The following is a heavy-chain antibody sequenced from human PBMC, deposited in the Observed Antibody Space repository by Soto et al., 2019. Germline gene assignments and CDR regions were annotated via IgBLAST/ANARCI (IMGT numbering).Heavy chain of an antibody. V-gene: IGHV1-18*04. CDR1: GYSLTSYG. J-gene: IGHJ4*02. CDR2: ITPSNGNR. Sequence: QIQLVQSGGEVKRPGASVMVSCKASGYSLTSYGISWVRLVPGQGLEWMAWITPSNGNRNFARKFQDRVSMTAYISTSTVYMELRSLTSDDTAVYYCTRVTLGVFENWGQGTLVTVSS. CDR3: TRVTLGVFEN. D-gene: IGHD2-8*01.